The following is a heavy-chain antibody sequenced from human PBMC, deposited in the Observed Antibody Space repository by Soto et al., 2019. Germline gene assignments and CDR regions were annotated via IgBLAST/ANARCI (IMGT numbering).Heavy chain of an antibody. Sequence: SVKFSCKAHGGSLSSYALKWVRQAPGQGLEWMGGIIPIFGTANYAQKFQGRVTITADESTSTAYMELSSLRSEDTAVYYCARDDKAARDAFDIWGKGTMGTVSS. D-gene: IGHD6-6*01. J-gene: IGHJ3*02. CDR1: GGSLSSYA. V-gene: IGHV1-69*01. CDR3: ARDDKAARDAFDI. CDR2: IIPIFGTA.